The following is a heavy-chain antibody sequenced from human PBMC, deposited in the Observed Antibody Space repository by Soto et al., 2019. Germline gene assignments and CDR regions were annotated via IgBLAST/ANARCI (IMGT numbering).Heavy chain of an antibody. CDR1: GGSFSGYY. CDR3: ASGWFGELSTYYYGMDV. CDR2: INHSGST. J-gene: IGHJ6*02. Sequence: SETLSLTCAVYGGSFSGYYWSWIRQPPGKGLEWIGEINHSGSTNYNPSLKSRVTISVDTSKNQFSLKPSSVTAADTAVYYCASGWFGELSTYYYGMDVWGQGTTVTVSS. V-gene: IGHV4-34*01. D-gene: IGHD3-10*01.